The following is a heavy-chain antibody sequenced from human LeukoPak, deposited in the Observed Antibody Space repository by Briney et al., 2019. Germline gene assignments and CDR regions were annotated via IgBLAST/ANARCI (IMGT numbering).Heavy chain of an antibody. J-gene: IGHJ5*02. CDR3: ARDKGGLEESPNWFDP. CDR2: IIPIFGTA. D-gene: IGHD2-15*01. V-gene: IGHV1-69*05. Sequence: SVKVSCKASGGTFSSYAISWVRQAPGQGLEWMGGIIPIFGTANYARKFQGRVTITTDESTSTAYMELSSLRSEDTAVYYCARDKGGLEESPNWFDPWGQGTLVTVSS. CDR1: GGTFSSYA.